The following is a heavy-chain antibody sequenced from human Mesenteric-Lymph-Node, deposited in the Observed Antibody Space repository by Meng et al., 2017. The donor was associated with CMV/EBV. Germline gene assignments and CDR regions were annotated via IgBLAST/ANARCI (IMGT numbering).Heavy chain of an antibody. D-gene: IGHD3-22*01. CDR2: VHHSGTT. CDR3: ARRGNYDSDYSEY. CDR1: GDSISNSTYY. V-gene: IGHV4-39*01. Sequence: QWQLLELGPGLVQPSETLSLSCIVSGDSISNSTYYWTWIRQPPGKGLEWIGSVHHSGTTYYNPSLKGRLTISVDTSANLFSLRLTTVTAADTATYYCARRGNYDSDYSEYWGQGTLVTVSS. J-gene: IGHJ4*02.